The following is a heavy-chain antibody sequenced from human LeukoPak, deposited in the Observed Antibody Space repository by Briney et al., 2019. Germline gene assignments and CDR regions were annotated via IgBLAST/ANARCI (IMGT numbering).Heavy chain of an antibody. D-gene: IGHD2-2*02. CDR1: GGTFSSYA. J-gene: IGHJ5*02. Sequence: GASVKVSCKASGGTFSSYAINWVRQATGQGLEWMGWMNPNSGNTGYAQKFQGRVTMTRNTSISTAYMELSSLRSEDTAVYYCASSRAVGYCSSTSCYRDNWFDPWGQGTLVTVSS. CDR3: ASSRAVGYCSSTSCYRDNWFDP. CDR2: MNPNSGNT. V-gene: IGHV1-8*02.